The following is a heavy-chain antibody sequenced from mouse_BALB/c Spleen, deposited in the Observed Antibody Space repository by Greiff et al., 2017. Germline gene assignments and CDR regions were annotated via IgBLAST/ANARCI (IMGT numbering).Heavy chain of an antibody. V-gene: IGHV2-2*02. CDR2: IWSGGST. CDR3: ARNWCGNYDYYAMDY. J-gene: IGHJ4*01. D-gene: IGHD2-1*01. CDR1: GFSLTSYG. Sequence: VKLVESGPGLVQPSQSLSITCTVSGFSLTSYGVHWVRQSPGKGLEWLGVIWSGGSTDYNAAFISRLSISKDNSKSQVFFKMNSLQANDTAIYYCARNWCGNYDYYAMDYWGQGTSVTVSS.